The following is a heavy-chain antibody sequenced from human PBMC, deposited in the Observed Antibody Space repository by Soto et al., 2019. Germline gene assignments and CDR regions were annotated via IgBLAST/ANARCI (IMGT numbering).Heavy chain of an antibody. V-gene: IGHV3-30-3*01. Sequence: QVQLVESGGGVVQPGRSLRLSCAASGFTFSSYAMHWVGQAPGKGLEWVAVISYDGSNKYYADSVKGRFTICRDNSKNTLYLQMNSLRAEDTAVYYCARDPLWGTAMVLWYFDLWGRGTLVTVSS. J-gene: IGHJ2*01. CDR2: ISYDGSNK. D-gene: IGHD5-18*01. CDR3: ARDPLWGTAMVLWYFDL. CDR1: GFTFSSYA.